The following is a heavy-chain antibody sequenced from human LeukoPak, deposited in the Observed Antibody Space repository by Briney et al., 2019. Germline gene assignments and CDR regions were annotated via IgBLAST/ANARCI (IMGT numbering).Heavy chain of an antibody. CDR2: ISAYNGNT. J-gene: IGHJ4*02. D-gene: IGHD3-3*01. CDR1: GYTFTSYY. V-gene: IGHV1-18*04. CDR3: ARRDYDFWSGYYHPTFDY. Sequence: ASVKVSCKASGYTFTSYYMHWVRQAPGQGLEWMGWISAYNGNTNYAQKLQGRVTMTTDTSTSTAYMELRSLRSDDTAVYYCARRDYDFWSGYYHPTFDYWGQGTLVTVSS.